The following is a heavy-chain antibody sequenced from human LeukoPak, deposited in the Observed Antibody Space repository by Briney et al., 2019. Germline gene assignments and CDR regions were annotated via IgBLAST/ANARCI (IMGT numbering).Heavy chain of an antibody. J-gene: IGHJ5*02. Sequence: KSSETLSLTCTVSGGSISSGDYYWSWIRQPPGKGLEWIGYIYYSGSTNYNPSLKSRVTISVDTSKNQFSLKLNSVTAADTAVYYCARHGTGTTSWGSRHWLDPWGQGTLVTVSS. V-gene: IGHV4-61*08. CDR3: ARHGTGTTSWGSRHWLDP. D-gene: IGHD1-1*01. CDR2: IYYSGST. CDR1: GGSISSGDYY.